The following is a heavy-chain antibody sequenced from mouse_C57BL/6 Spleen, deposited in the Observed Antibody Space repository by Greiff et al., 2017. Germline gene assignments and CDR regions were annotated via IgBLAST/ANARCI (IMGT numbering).Heavy chain of an antibody. J-gene: IGHJ3*01. CDR1: GYTFTSYT. CDR3: ASIEGFAY. V-gene: IGHV1-4*01. Sequence: VKLMESGAELARPGASVKMSCKASGYTFTSYTMHWVKQRPGQGLEWIGYINPSSGYTKYNQKFKDKATLTADKSSSTAYMQLSSLTSEDSAVYYCASIEGFAYWGQGTLVTVSA. CDR2: INPSSGYT.